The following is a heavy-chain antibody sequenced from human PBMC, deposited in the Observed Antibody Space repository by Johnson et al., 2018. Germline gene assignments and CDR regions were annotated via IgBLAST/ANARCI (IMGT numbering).Heavy chain of an antibody. CDR1: GGSINTRTYY. CDR2: IYYSGST. D-gene: IGHD3-9*01. J-gene: IGHJ1*01. V-gene: IGHV4-39*07. Sequence: QVQLQESGPGLVKASETLSLTCTVSGGSINTRTYYWGWIRQPPGKGLEWIASIYYSGSTYYNPSLKSRVTISKDISNNQFSLKMSSVTAADTAVYYWASHLVLTLLTFFQDWGQGTLVTVSS. CDR3: ASHLVLTLLTFFQD.